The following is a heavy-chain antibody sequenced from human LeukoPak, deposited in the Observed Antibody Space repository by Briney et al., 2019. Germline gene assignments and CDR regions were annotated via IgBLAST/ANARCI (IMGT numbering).Heavy chain of an antibody. J-gene: IGHJ5*02. CDR3: ARGYRLRLWFDP. Sequence: SQTLSLTCAISGDSVSSNSAAWNWIRQSPSRGLEWLGRTYYRSRWHNDYAVAVRSRITVNPDTSKNQFSLKLSSVTAADTAVYYCARGYRLRLWFDPWGQGTLVTVSS. D-gene: IGHD2-2*02. V-gene: IGHV6-1*01. CDR2: TYYRSRWHN. CDR1: GDSVSSNSAA.